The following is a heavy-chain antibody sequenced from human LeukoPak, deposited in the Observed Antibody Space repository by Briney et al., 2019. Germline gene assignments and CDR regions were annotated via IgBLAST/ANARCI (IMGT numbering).Heavy chain of an antibody. J-gene: IGHJ4*02. CDR1: GFTFSSYA. Sequence: GGSLRLSCAASGFTFSSYAMHWVRQAPGKGLEWVAVISYDGRNKYYADSVKGRFTISRDNSKNTLYLQMNSLRAEDTAVYYCARDYDCWSGYQDGFDYWGQGTLVTVSS. V-gene: IGHV3-30*04. CDR3: ARDYDCWSGYQDGFDY. CDR2: ISYDGRNK. D-gene: IGHD3-3*01.